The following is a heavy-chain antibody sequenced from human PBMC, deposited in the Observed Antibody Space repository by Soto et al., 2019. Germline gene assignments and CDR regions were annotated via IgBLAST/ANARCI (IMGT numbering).Heavy chain of an antibody. CDR3: AKDRTVAARKLDS. CDR1: GFAFSNYA. J-gene: IGHJ4*02. V-gene: IGHV3-23*01. CDR2: ISTSIDAT. Sequence: PGGSLRLSCAASGFAFSNYAMHWVRQAPGKGLEWVSSISTSIDATYYADSVKGRFTISRDDSKNTLYLQMNSLRAEDSAVSYCAKDRTVAARKLDSWGQGPQVTASS. D-gene: IGHD6-6*01.